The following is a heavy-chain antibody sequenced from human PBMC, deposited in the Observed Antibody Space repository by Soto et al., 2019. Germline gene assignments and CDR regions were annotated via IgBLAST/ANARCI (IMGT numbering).Heavy chain of an antibody. V-gene: IGHV4-4*02. CDR2: IHDSGST. D-gene: IGHD3-3*01. CDR1: GASIGTSNW. J-gene: IGHJ4*02. Sequence: QVQLQESGPGLVKPLGTLSLTCAVSGASIGTSNWWSWVRQSPGKGLEWIGEIHDSGSTEYNPALKCRLAISLDKSKTHFSLNVSSVTAADTAVYYCARLTTFDLLNKSDHWGRGSLVTVS. CDR3: ARLTTFDLLNKSDH.